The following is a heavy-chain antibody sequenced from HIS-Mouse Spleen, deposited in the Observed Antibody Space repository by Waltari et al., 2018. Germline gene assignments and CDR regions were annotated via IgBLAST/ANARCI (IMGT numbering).Heavy chain of an antibody. Sequence: QVQLVESGGGVVQPGRSLSLSCAASGFTFSSYGMRWVRQAPGKGLEWVAVISYDGSNKYYADSVKGRFTISRDNSKNTLYLQMNSLRAEDTAVYYCAKDKHHAFDYWGQGTLVTVSS. CDR2: ISYDGSNK. CDR3: AKDKHHAFDY. J-gene: IGHJ4*02. CDR1: GFTFSSYG. V-gene: IGHV3-30*18.